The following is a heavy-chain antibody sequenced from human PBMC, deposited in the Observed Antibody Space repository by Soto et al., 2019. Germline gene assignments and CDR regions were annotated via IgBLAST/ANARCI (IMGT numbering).Heavy chain of an antibody. Sequence: EVPLLESGGGLVQPGGSLRLSCAASGFTFSSYAMSWVRQAPGKGLEWVSAISGSGGGTYYADSVKGRFTISRDKSRDTLYLQMNSLRAEDTAVYYCAKCMTTVTTVPFDIWGQETMVTVSS. CDR1: GFTFSSYA. J-gene: IGHJ3*02. V-gene: IGHV3-23*01. CDR2: ISGSGGGT. CDR3: AKCMTTVTTVPFDI. D-gene: IGHD4-17*01.